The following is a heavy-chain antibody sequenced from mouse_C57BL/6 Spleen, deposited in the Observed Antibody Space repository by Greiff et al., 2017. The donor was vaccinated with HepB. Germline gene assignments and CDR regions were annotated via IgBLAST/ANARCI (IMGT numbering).Heavy chain of an antibody. CDR3: ARDRVVATDYYAMDY. CDR1: GYTFTSYW. CDR2: IYPSDSET. J-gene: IGHJ4*01. D-gene: IGHD1-1*01. V-gene: IGHV1-61*01. Sequence: QVQLQQSGAELVRPGSSVKLSCKASGYTFTSYWMDWVKQRPGQGLEWIGNIYPSDSETHYNQKFKDKATLTVDKSSSTAYMQLSSLTSEDSAVYYCARDRVVATDYYAMDYWGQGTSVTVSS.